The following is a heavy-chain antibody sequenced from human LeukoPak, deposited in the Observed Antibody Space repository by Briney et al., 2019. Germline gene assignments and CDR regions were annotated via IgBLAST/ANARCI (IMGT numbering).Heavy chain of an antibody. CDR1: GFTFSSYW. D-gene: IGHD6-13*01. CDR3: ARRSSSWKNWFDP. CDR2: IKQDGSEK. Sequence: GGCLRLSCAASGFTFSSYWMSWVRQAPGKGLEWVANIKQDGSEKYYVDSVKGRFTISRDNAKNSLYLQMNSLRAEDTAVYYCARRSSSWKNWFDPWGQGTLVTVSS. V-gene: IGHV3-7*05. J-gene: IGHJ5*02.